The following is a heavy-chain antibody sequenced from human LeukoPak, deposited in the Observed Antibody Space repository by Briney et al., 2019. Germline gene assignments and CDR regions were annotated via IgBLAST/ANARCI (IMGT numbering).Heavy chain of an antibody. CDR3: ARVDQWLVPGAFDI. Sequence: SVKVSCKASGGTFSSYAISWVRQAPGQGLEWMGRIIPIFGTANYAQKFQGRVTITSDESTSTAYMELSSLRSEDTAVYYCARVDQWLVPGAFDIWGQGTMVTVSS. J-gene: IGHJ3*02. V-gene: IGHV1-69*13. CDR1: GGTFSSYA. D-gene: IGHD6-19*01. CDR2: IIPIFGTA.